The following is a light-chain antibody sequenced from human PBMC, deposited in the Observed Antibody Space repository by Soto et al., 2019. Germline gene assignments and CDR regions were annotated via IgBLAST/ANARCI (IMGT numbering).Light chain of an antibody. CDR2: GAY. J-gene: IGKJ5*01. Sequence: ELVSKQAAGTLSLSTGERATLSCRASQSVSNNYLAGYQQKPGQAPRLLIYGAYNRATGIPPRFSGSGSGTDFTLTISSLEPEDSAVYYCQQRHMWPITFGQGTRLDIK. CDR1: QSVSNNY. V-gene: IGKV3D-20*02. CDR3: QQRHMWPIT.